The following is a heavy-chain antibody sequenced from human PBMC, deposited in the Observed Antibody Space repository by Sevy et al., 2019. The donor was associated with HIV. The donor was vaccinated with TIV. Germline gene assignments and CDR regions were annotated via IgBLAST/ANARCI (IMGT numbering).Heavy chain of an antibody. CDR2: ISHDGSNK. V-gene: IGHV3-30*04. D-gene: IGHD6-6*01. CDR1: GFAFSSHA. CDR3: AKDQQLVQYYFDY. J-gene: IGHJ4*02. Sequence: GGSLRLSCAASGFAFSSHAMHWVRQAPGKGLEWVAVISHDGSNKYYADSVKGRFTISRDNSKNTLYLQMNSLRGEDTAVYYCAKDQQLVQYYFDYWGQGILVTVSS.